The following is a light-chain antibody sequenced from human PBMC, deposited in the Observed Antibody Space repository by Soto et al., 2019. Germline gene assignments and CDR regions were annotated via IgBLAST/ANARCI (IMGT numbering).Light chain of an antibody. V-gene: IGKV1-9*01. Sequence: IQLTQSPSSLSASVGDRVTITCLASQDIAIYLAWYQQKPGEAPKLLIYAASTLYGGVPSRFSGSGSGTEFTLTISSLQPDDFATYYCQQYNSYSQTFGQGTKVDI. CDR1: QDIAIY. CDR3: QQYNSYSQT. J-gene: IGKJ1*01. CDR2: AAS.